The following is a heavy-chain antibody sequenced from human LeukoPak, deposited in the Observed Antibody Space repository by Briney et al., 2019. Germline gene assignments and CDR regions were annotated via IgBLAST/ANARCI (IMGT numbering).Heavy chain of an antibody. Sequence: GGSLRLSCAASGFTVSSNYMSWVRQAPGKGLEWVSVIYSGGSTYYADPVKGRFTISRDNSKNTLYLQMNSLRAEDTAVYYCARGGVGSGWFFDYWGQGTLVTVSS. V-gene: IGHV3-53*01. D-gene: IGHD6-19*01. CDR3: ARGGVGSGWFFDY. CDR2: IYSGGST. J-gene: IGHJ4*02. CDR1: GFTVSSNY.